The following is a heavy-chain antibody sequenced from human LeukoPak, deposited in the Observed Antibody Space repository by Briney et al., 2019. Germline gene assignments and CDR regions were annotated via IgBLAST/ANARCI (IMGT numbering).Heavy chain of an antibody. CDR2: IKQDGGEK. CDR3: ARRNAMDV. J-gene: IGHJ6*02. Sequence: GALRLSCATSGFTFSSYWMSWVRQAPGKGLEWVGNIKQDGGEKNYVDSVKGRFTLSRDNAKNSLYLQMNSLRAEDAAVYYCARRNAMDVWGQGTTVIVFS. V-gene: IGHV3-7*03. CDR1: GFTFSSYW.